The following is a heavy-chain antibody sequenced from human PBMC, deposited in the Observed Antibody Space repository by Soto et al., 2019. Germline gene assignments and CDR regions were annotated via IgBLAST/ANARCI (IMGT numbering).Heavy chain of an antibody. CDR1: GFTFSSYW. CDR3: ARRGYCSGGSCYHDSYYFDY. V-gene: IGHV3-7*01. D-gene: IGHD2-15*01. Sequence: GGSLRLSCAASGFTFSSYWMSWVRQAPGKGLEWVANIKQDGSEKYYVESVKGRFTISRDNAKNSLYLQMNSLRAEDTAVYYCARRGYCSGGSCYHDSYYFDYWGQGTLVTVSS. J-gene: IGHJ4*02. CDR2: IKQDGSEK.